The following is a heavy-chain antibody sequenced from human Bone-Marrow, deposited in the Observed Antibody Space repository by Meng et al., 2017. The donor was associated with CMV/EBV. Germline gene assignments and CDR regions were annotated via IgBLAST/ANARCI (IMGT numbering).Heavy chain of an antibody. Sequence: GESLKISCAASGFTFSSYAMSRVRQAPGKGLEWVSVIYSGGSSTYYADSVKGRFTISRDNSKNTLYLQMDSLRAEDTAVYYCAKDSPPTSGCQGFFHYWGRGTLVTGSS. CDR1: GFTFSSYA. CDR2: IYSGGSST. J-gene: IGHJ4*02. D-gene: IGHD5-12*01. V-gene: IGHV3-23*03. CDR3: AKDSPPTSGCQGFFHY.